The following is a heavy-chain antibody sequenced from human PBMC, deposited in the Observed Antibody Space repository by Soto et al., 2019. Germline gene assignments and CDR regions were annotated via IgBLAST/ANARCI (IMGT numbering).Heavy chain of an antibody. J-gene: IGHJ4*02. D-gene: IGHD1-26*01. CDR2: IYNSGTT. V-gene: IGHV4-31*02. CDR1: GASTVSHYH. Sequence: QVQLQESGPGLVKPSQTLSLTCSVSGASTVSHYHWTWIRQPPGKGLEWMGYIYNSGTTFYNPSLTSRLSISMDTSGNQFSLELRSVTAADTAVYYCALALGPTPGLDYWGQGTLVTVSS. CDR3: ALALGPTPGLDY.